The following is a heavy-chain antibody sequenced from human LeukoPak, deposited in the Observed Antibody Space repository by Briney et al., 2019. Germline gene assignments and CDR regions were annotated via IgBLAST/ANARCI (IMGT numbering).Heavy chain of an antibody. J-gene: IGHJ4*02. V-gene: IGHV3-7*01. CDR1: GFTFSSSW. CDR2: INQDGSQK. Sequence: GGSLRLSCAASGFTFSSSWVSWVRQAPGKGLEWVANINQDGSQKYYVDSVKGRFTISRDNAKNSLYLQMNSLRAEDTAVYYCARYKSLGFWGQGTLVTVSS. D-gene: IGHD1-1*01. CDR3: ARYKSLGF.